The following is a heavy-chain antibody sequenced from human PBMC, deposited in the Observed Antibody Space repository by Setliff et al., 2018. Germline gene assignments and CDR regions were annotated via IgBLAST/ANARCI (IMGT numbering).Heavy chain of an antibody. CDR1: GYSISSGYY. V-gene: IGHV4-38-2*01. J-gene: IGHJ4*02. Sequence: SETLSLTCAVSGYSISSGYYWGWIRQPPGKGLEWIGSIYHSGSTYYNPSLKSRVTISVDTSKNQFSLKLSSVTAADTAVYYCARLWRRIQQIDYWGQGTLVTAPQ. D-gene: IGHD3-10*01. CDR2: IYHSGST. CDR3: ARLWRRIQQIDY.